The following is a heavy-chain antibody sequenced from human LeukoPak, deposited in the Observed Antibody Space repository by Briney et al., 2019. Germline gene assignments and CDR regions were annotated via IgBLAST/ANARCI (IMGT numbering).Heavy chain of an antibody. Sequence: KPGGSLRLSCAASGFTFSEYYMSWIRQGPGKGLEWVADISSTADIVSYADFVLGRFTISRDNGDDSLSLQLNSLRAEDTAVYYCARETVAGTFDYWSQGTLVTFS. CDR3: ARETVAGTFDY. CDR1: GFTFSEYY. CDR2: ISSTADIV. V-gene: IGHV3-11*01. D-gene: IGHD6-19*01. J-gene: IGHJ4*02.